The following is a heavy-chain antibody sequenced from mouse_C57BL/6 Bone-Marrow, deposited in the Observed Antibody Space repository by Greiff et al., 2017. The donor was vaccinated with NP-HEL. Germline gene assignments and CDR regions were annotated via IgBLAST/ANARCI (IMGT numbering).Heavy chain of an antibody. Sequence: VQLQQSGAELVKPGASVKLSCKASGYTFTSYWMHWVKQRPGQGLEWIGMIHPNSGSTNYNEKFKSKATLTVDKSSSTAYMQLSSLTSEVSAVFYCESSYYRYAMDLWGQEPSVTVSS. J-gene: IGHJ4*01. CDR1: GYTFTSYW. D-gene: IGHD2-14*01. CDR2: IHPNSGST. V-gene: IGHV1-64*01. CDR3: ESSYYRYAMDL.